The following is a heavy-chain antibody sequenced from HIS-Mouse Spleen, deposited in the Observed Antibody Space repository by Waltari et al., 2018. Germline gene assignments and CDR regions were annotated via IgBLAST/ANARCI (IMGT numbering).Heavy chain of an antibody. CDR1: GYSISSGYY. CDR2: IYHSGST. V-gene: IGHV4-38-2*02. D-gene: IGHD1-1*01. Sequence: QVQLQESGPGLVKPSETLSLTCTVSGYSISSGYYWGWIRQPPGKGLEWIGSIYHSGSTYYNPSRKSRVTISVDTSKNQFSLKLSSVTAADTAVYYCARESHLQLELAFDIWGQGTMVTVSS. CDR3: ARESHLQLELAFDI. J-gene: IGHJ3*02.